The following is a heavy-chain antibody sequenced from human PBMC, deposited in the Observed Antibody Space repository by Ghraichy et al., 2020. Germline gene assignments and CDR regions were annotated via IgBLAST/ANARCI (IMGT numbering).Heavy chain of an antibody. CDR3: ARDCSGGSCFRL. V-gene: IGHV1-69*13. CDR2: IIPIFGTA. Sequence: SVKVSCKASGGTFSSYAISWVRQAPGQGLEWMGGIIPIFGTANYAQKFQGRVTITADESTGTAYMELSSLRSEDTAVYYCARDCSGGSCFRLWGQGTLVTVSS. CDR1: GGTFSSYA. J-gene: IGHJ4*02. D-gene: IGHD2-15*01.